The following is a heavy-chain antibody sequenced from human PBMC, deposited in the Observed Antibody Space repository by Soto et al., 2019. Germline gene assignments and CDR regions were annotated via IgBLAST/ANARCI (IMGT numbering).Heavy chain of an antibody. J-gene: IGHJ4*02. Sequence: QVQLVASGGGVVQPGRSLRLSCAASGFTFSSYAMHWVRQAPGKGVEWVAVISYDGSNKYYADSVKGRFTISRDNSKNTLYLQMNSLGAEDTAVYYCARDRMDYWGQGTLVTVSS. CDR2: ISYDGSNK. CDR3: ARDRMDY. CDR1: GFTFSSYA. V-gene: IGHV3-30-3*01.